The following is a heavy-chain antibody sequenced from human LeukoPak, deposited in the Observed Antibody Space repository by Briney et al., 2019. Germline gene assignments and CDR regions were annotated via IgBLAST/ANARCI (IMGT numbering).Heavy chain of an antibody. D-gene: IGHD1-26*01. V-gene: IGHV4-34*01. CDR1: GGSISSYY. J-gene: IGHJ4*02. CDR2: INHSGST. CDR3: ARGRIESGSCFDY. Sequence: PSETLSLTCTVSGGSISSYYWSWIRQPPGKGLEWIGEINHSGSTNYNPSLKSRVTISVDTSKNQFSLKLSSVTAADTAVYYCARGRIESGSCFDYWGQGTLVTVSS.